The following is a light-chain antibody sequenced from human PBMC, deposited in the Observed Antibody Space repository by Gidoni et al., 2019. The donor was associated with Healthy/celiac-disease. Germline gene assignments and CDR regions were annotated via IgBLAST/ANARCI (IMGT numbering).Light chain of an antibody. CDR3: QHYNNWPPRT. Sequence: EIVMTPSPATLSVSPGERATLSCRGSQSVSSNLAWYQQKAGQVPRLLIYCASTRAPGSPARFSGSGSGTEVTLTISSLQSEDFAVYYCQHYNNWPPRTFGQXTKVEIK. CDR1: QSVSSN. J-gene: IGKJ1*01. CDR2: CAS. V-gene: IGKV3-15*01.